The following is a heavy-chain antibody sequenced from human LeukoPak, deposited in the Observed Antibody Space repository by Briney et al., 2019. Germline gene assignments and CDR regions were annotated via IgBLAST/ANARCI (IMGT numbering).Heavy chain of an antibody. CDR3: ARARDGYNSGAFDI. J-gene: IGHJ3*02. D-gene: IGHD5-24*01. CDR1: GFSFSDYY. CDR2: ISSSGSSI. V-gene: IGHV3-11*04. Sequence: GGSLRLSCAASGFSFSDYYMTWIRQAPGKGLEWISYISSSGSSIYYADSVKGRFTISRDNAKNSLHLQMNSLRAEDTAVYYCARARDGYNSGAFDIWGQGTMVTVSS.